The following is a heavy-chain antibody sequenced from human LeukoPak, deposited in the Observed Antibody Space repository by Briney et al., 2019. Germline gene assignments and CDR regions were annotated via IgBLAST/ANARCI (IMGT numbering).Heavy chain of an antibody. J-gene: IGHJ5*02. Sequence: GESLQISCKGSGYSFTSYWIGWVRQMPGKGLEWMGIIYPGDSDTRYSPSSQGQVTISADKSISTAYLQWSSLKASDTAMYYCARSVVVAAATNWFDPWGQGTLVTVSS. D-gene: IGHD2-15*01. CDR2: IYPGDSDT. CDR3: ARSVVVAAATNWFDP. V-gene: IGHV5-51*01. CDR1: GYSFTSYW.